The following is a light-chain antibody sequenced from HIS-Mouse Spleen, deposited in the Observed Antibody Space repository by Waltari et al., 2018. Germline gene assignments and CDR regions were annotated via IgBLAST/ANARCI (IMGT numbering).Light chain of an antibody. Sequence: QSALTQPASVSGSPGQSITISCTGTSRDVGSYNLVSWYQQHPGKAPKLMIYEGSKRPSGVSNRFSGSKSGNTASLTISGLQAEDEADYYCCSYAGSSYVVFGGGTKLTVL. CDR1: SRDVGSYNL. CDR3: CSYAGSSYVV. V-gene: IGLV2-23*01. J-gene: IGLJ2*01. CDR2: EGS.